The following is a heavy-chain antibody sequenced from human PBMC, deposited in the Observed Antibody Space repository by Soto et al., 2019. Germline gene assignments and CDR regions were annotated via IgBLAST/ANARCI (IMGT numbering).Heavy chain of an antibody. J-gene: IGHJ5*02. CDR3: ARDRPRHTYYDFWSGYYPFDP. CDR2: IWYDGSNK. V-gene: IGHV3-33*01. D-gene: IGHD3-3*01. Sequence: GSLRLSCAASGFTFSSYGMHWVRQAPGKGLEWVAVIWYDGSNKYYADSVKGRFTISRDNSKNTLYLQMNSLRAEDTAVYYCARDRPRHTYYDFWSGYYPFDPWGQGTLVTVSS. CDR1: GFTFSSYG.